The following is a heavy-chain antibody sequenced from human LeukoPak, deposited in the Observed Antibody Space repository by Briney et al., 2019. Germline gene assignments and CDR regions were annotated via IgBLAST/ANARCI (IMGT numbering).Heavy chain of an antibody. CDR3: ARLRRAGWLEYYFDY. Sequence: SETLSLTCTVSGGSISSYYWSWIRQPPGKGLEWIGYMYYSGSTDYNPSLKSRVTISVDTSKNQFSLKLSSVTAADTAVYYCARLRRAGWLEYYFDYWGQGTLVTVSS. D-gene: IGHD6-19*01. V-gene: IGHV4-59*01. J-gene: IGHJ4*02. CDR1: GGSISSYY. CDR2: MYYSGST.